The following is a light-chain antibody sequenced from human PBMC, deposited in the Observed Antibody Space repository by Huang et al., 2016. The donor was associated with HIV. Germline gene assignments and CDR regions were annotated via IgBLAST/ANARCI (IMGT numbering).Light chain of an antibody. CDR1: QTISSY. CDR2: GAS. V-gene: IGKV3-15*01. Sequence: EIVMTQSPAILSVSPGERVTLSCRASQTISSYLAWYQQTPGQAPRLLIYGASTRATGIPARFSGSGSGTEFTLTISSLQSEDSAVYFCQQYNNWPITFGQGTRLEIK. J-gene: IGKJ5*01. CDR3: QQYNNWPIT.